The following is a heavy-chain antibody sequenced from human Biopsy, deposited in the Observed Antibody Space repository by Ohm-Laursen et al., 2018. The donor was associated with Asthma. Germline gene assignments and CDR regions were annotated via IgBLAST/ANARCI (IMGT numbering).Heavy chain of an antibody. CDR2: ISYGGKP. V-gene: IGHV4-39*01. CDR1: GGSMTPTSHY. D-gene: IGHD3-3*01. Sequence: ETLSLTCVVSGGSMTPTSHYWDWIRQAPGKGLEWIGYISYGGKPSYNPPLKNRVTISRDTSKNQFSLRLPSVTAADTAVYFCARRITIFGVVQKDHGMDAWGQGTTVIVSS. J-gene: IGHJ6*02. CDR3: ARRITIFGVVQKDHGMDA.